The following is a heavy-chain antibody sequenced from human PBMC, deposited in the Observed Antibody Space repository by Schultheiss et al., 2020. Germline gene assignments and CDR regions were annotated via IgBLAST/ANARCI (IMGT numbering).Heavy chain of an antibody. CDR1: GGSFSGYY. Sequence: SETLSLTCAVYGGSFSGYYWSWIRQPPGKGLEWIGYIYYSGSTNYNPSLKSRVTISVDTSKNQFSLKLSSVTAADTAVYYCARRVRSKFSWFDPWGQGTLVTGSS. CDR3: ARRVRSKFSWFDP. CDR2: IYYSGST. J-gene: IGHJ5*02. V-gene: IGHV4-59*08. D-gene: IGHD4-11*01.